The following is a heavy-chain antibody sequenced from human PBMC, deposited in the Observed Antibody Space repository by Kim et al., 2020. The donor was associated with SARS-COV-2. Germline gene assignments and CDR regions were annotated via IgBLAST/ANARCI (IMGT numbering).Heavy chain of an antibody. CDR1: DFTFRSYW. V-gene: IGHV3-7*03. CDR2: IKEDGSGK. CDR3: ARDGVLSFTRSWNY. J-gene: IGHJ4*02. D-gene: IGHD3-3*01. Sequence: GGSLRLSCAASDFTFRSYWMSWVRQAPGKGLEWVANIKEDGSGKHYVGSVKGRFTISRDNAKNLLYLQMNSLRADDMAVYYCARDGVLSFTRSWNYWGLGTLVTVPS.